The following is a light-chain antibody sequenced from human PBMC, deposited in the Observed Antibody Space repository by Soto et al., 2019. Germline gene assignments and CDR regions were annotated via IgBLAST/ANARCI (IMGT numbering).Light chain of an antibody. CDR3: SSYTSSSTYI. CDR2: DVS. Sequence: QSVLTQPASVSGSPGQSITISCTGTSSDVGGYNYVSWFQHHPGKAPKLMVYDVSYRPSGVSNRFSGSKSGNTASLTISGLQAEDEADYYCSSYTSSSTYIFGTGTKLTVL. J-gene: IGLJ1*01. CDR1: SSDVGGYNY. V-gene: IGLV2-14*01.